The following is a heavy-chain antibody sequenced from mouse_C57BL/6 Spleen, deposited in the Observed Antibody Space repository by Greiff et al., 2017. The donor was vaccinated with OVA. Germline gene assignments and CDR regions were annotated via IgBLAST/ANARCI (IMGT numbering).Heavy chain of an antibody. J-gene: IGHJ2*01. CDR1: GFTFSSYG. Sequence: EVKLVESGGDLVKPGGSLKLSCAASGFTFSSYGMSWVRQTPDKRLEWVATISSGGSYTYYPDSVKGRFTISRDNAKNTLYLQMSSLKSEDTAMYYCARQEIHYDLDYWGQGTTLTVSS. D-gene: IGHD2-4*01. CDR2: ISSGGSYT. CDR3: ARQEIHYDLDY. V-gene: IGHV5-6*01.